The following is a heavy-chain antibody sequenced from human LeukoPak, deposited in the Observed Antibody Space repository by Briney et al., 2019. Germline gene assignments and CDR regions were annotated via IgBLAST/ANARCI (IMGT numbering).Heavy chain of an antibody. J-gene: IGHJ4*02. D-gene: IGHD6-19*01. Sequence: SETLSLTCTVSGGSISSSSYYWGWIRQPPGKGLEWIGSIYYSGSTYYNPSLKSRVTISVDTSKNQFSLKLSSVTAADTAVYYCARDLLGSGHHYYFDYWGQGTLVTVSS. V-gene: IGHV4-39*07. CDR3: ARDLLGSGHHYYFDY. CDR1: GGSISSSSYY. CDR2: IYYSGST.